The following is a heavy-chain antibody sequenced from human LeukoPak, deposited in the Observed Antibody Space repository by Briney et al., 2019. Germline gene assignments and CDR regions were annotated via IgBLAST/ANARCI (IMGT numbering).Heavy chain of an antibody. Sequence: SQTLPLTCAISGDSVSSNSAAWNWIRQSPSRGLEWLGRTYYRSKWYNDYAVPVKSRITINPDTSKNQFSLQLNSVTPEDTAVYYCARAFITHDNFDYWGQGTLVTVSS. CDR1: GDSVSSNSAA. CDR2: TYYRSKWYN. J-gene: IGHJ4*02. D-gene: IGHD3-22*01. CDR3: ARAFITHDNFDY. V-gene: IGHV6-1*01.